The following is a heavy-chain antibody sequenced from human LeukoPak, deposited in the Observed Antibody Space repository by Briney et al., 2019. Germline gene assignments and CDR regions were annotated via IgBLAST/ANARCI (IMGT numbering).Heavy chain of an antibody. V-gene: IGHV3-30*03. CDR1: GFTFSSYG. J-gene: IGHJ5*02. Sequence: PGGSLRLSCAASGFTFSSYGMHWVRQAPGKGLEWVAVISYDGSNKYYADSVKGRFTISRDNAKNSLYLQMNSLRAEDTAVYYCARGGDVLRFLEWSGNNWFDPWGQGILVTVSA. D-gene: IGHD3-3*01. CDR3: ARGGDVLRFLEWSGNNWFDP. CDR2: ISYDGSNK.